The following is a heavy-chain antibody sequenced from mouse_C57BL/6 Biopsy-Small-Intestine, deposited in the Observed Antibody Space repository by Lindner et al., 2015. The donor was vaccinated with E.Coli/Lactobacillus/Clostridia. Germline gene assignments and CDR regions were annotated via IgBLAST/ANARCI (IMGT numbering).Heavy chain of an antibody. CDR2: IYPRDGST. D-gene: IGHD2-4*01. J-gene: IGHJ2*01. V-gene: IGHV1-85*01. CDR1: GYTFTNYD. CDR3: ARERIYFDYDGDYFDF. Sequence: VQLQESGPDLVKPGASVKLSCKASGYTFTNYDINWVKQRPGQGLEWIGWIYPRDGSTQFNEKFKGKATLTVDTSSSTAYMELHSLTSEDSAVYFCARERIYFDYDGDYFDFWGQGTTLTVSS.